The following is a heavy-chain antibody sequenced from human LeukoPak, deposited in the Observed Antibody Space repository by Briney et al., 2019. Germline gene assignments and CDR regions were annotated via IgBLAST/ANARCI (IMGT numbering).Heavy chain of an antibody. J-gene: IGHJ4*02. CDR3: ARESGYSSGWYPS. CDR2: INWNGGST. Sequence: SGINWNGGSTGYADSVKRRFTISRDNAKNSLYLQMNSLRAEDTALYHCARESGYSSGWYPSWGQGTLVTVSS. V-gene: IGHV3-20*01. D-gene: IGHD6-19*01.